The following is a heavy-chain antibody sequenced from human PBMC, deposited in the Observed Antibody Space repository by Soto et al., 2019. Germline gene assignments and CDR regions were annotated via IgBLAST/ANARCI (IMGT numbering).Heavy chain of an antibody. CDR1: GYSFTSYW. CDR3: AREGGKADRPTQGLYYYYGMDV. D-gene: IGHD6-6*01. J-gene: IGHJ6*02. V-gene: IGHV5-51*01. CDR2: IYPGDSDT. Sequence: GEALKISCKGSGYSFTSYWIGWVRQMPGKGLEWMGIIYPGDSDTRYSPSFQGQVTISADKSISTAYLQWSSLKASDTAMYYCAREGGKADRPTQGLYYYYGMDVWGQGTTVNVSS.